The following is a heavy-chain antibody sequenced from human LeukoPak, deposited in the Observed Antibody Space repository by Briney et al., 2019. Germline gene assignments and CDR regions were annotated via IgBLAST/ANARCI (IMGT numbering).Heavy chain of an antibody. J-gene: IGHJ4*02. CDR3: ATSRTFDY. CDR2: INSDGSST. V-gene: IGHV3-74*01. CDR1: GFTFSSYW. Sequence: GGSLRLSCAASGFTFSSYWMHWVRESPGKGLVWVSGINSDGSSTSYADSVKGRFTISRDNAKNTVYLQMNSLRAEDTAVYHCATSRTFDYWGQGTLVTVSS.